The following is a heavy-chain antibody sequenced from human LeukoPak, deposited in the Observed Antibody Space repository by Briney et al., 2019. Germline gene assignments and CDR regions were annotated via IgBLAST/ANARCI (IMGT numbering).Heavy chain of an antibody. V-gene: IGHV1-18*04. CDR2: ISAYNGNT. Sequence: GASVKVSCKASGYTFTSYYMHWVRQAPGQGLEWMGWISAYNGNTNYAQKLQGRVTMTTDTSTSTAYMELRSLRSDDTAVYYCARELVGATSACPLCQAEYFQHWGQGTLVTVSS. CDR1: GYTFTSYY. CDR3: ARELVGATSACPLCQAEYFQH. J-gene: IGHJ1*01. D-gene: IGHD1-26*01.